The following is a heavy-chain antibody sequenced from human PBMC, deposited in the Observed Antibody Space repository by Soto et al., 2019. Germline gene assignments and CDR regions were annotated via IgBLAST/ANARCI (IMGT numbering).Heavy chain of an antibody. J-gene: IGHJ4*02. V-gene: IGHV3-30*18. D-gene: IGHD6-19*01. CDR3: AKERSTGWYYFDF. CDR1: GFTFSNYG. Sequence: HPGGSLRLSCAASGFTFSNYGIHWVRQAPGKGLEWVAVISYDGSNRYYADSVKGRFTISRDNSQSTVYLQMNSLRTEDTAVYYCAKERSTGWYYFDFWGQGTLVTVSS. CDR2: ISYDGSNR.